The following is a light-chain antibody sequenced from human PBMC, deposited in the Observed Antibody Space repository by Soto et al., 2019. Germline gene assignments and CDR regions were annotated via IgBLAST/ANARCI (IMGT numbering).Light chain of an antibody. Sequence: DIQMTQSPSTLSGSVGDRVTITCRASQTISSWLAWYQQKPGKAPKVLIYKASTLKSGVPSRFSGSGSGTEFTLTISSLQPDDFATYYCQQYNSYPWTFGQGTKVDIK. CDR2: KAS. J-gene: IGKJ1*01. CDR3: QQYNSYPWT. V-gene: IGKV1-5*03. CDR1: QTISSW.